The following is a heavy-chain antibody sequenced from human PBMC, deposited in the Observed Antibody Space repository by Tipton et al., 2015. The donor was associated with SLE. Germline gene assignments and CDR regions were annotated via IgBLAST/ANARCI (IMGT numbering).Heavy chain of an antibody. Sequence: SLRLSCAASGFTFSSYAMHWVRQAPGKGLEWVAVISYDGSNKYYADSVKGRFTISRDNSKNTLYLQMNSLRAEDTAVYYCARDPRNYYCSGSYYNYYWGQGTLVTVSS. CDR3: ARDPRNYYCSGSYYNYY. V-gene: IGHV3-30*04. CDR2: ISYDGSNK. J-gene: IGHJ4*02. CDR1: GFTFSSYA. D-gene: IGHD3-10*01.